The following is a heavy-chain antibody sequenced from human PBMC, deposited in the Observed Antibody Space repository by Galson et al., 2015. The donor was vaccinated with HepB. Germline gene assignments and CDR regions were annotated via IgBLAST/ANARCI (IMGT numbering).Heavy chain of an antibody. CDR3: ANSPGKATYYYGSGSYYNFDP. V-gene: IGHV3-23*01. J-gene: IGHJ5*02. Sequence: SLRLSCAASGFTFSSYAMSWVRQAPGKGLEWVSAISGSGGSTYYADSVKGRFTISRDNSKNTLYLQMNSLRAEDTAVYYCANSPGKATYYYGSGSYYNFDPWGQGTLVTVSS. D-gene: IGHD3-10*01. CDR1: GFTFSSYA. CDR2: ISGSGGST.